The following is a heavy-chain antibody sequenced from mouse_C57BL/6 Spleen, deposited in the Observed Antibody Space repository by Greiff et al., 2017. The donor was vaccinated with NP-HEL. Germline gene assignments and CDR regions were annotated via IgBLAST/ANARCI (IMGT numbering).Heavy chain of an antibody. CDR1: GYTFTSYW. D-gene: IGHD1-1*01. CDR3: ARGPTVTDAMDY. V-gene: IGHV1-64*01. J-gene: IGHJ4*01. CDR2: IHPNSGST. Sequence: QVQLQQPGAELVKPGASVKLSCKASGYTFTSYWMHWVKQRPGQGLEWIGMIHPNSGSTNYNEKFKSKATLTVDKSSSTAYMQLSSLTSEDSAVYYCARGPTVTDAMDYWGQGTSVTVSS.